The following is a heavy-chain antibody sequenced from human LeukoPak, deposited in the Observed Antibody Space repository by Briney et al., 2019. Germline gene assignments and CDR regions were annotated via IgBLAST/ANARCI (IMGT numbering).Heavy chain of an antibody. CDR2: IYYSGST. V-gene: IGHV4-31*03. CDR1: GDSISSGDYC. CDR3: ARVREATIAPFFDY. Sequence: SETLSLTCTVSGDSISSGDYCWTWIRQHPGKGLEWIGCIYYSGSTYYNLSLKSRVIISTDTSKNHFSLKLSSVTAADTALYCCARVREATIAPFFDYWGQGILVTVSS. J-gene: IGHJ4*02. D-gene: IGHD6-13*01.